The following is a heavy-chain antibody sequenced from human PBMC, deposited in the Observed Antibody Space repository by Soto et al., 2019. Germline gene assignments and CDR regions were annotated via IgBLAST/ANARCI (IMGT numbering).Heavy chain of an antibody. CDR1: GGSFSGYY. CDR2: SHHSGST. D-gene: IGHD2-2*01. Sequence: QVQLQQWGAGLLKPSETLSLTCAVYGGSFSGYYWSWVRQPPGKGLAWRGESHHSGSTTYTPSLNRRVTISVDTSKNQFSLKLSSVTAADTAVYYCASAWGVPAAQPVVGFWCEPGGQGTLVTVAS. V-gene: IGHV4-34*01. J-gene: IGHJ5*02. CDR3: ASAWGVPAAQPVVGFWCEP.